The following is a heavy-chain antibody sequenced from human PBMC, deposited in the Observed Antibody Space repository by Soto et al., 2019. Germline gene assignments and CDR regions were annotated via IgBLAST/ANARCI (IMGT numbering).Heavy chain of an antibody. CDR3: ARAAYIRGNYPIRPLNDY. D-gene: IGHD1-7*01. J-gene: IGHJ4*02. CDR2: ISAYNGNT. Sequence: QVQLVQSGAEVKKPGASVKVSCKASGYTFTSYGISWVRQAPGQGLEWMGWISAYNGNTNYAQKLQGRVTMTTDTSTSTAYMELRSLRSDDTAVYDCARAAYIRGNYPIRPLNDYWGQGTLVTVSS. CDR1: GYTFTSYG. V-gene: IGHV1-18*04.